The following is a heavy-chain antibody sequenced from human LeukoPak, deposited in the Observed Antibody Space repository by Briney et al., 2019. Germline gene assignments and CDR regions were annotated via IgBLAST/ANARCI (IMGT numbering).Heavy chain of an antibody. CDR3: ARGGGPSWYQLPWNY. Sequence: SQTLSLTCTVSGGSISSGGYYWSWIRQHPGKGLEWIGYIYYSGSTYYNPSLKSRDTISVDTSKNQFSLKLSSVTAADTAVYYCARGGGPSWYQLPWNYWGQGTLVTVSS. V-gene: IGHV4-31*03. CDR1: GGSISSGGYY. CDR2: IYYSGST. J-gene: IGHJ4*02. D-gene: IGHD2-2*01.